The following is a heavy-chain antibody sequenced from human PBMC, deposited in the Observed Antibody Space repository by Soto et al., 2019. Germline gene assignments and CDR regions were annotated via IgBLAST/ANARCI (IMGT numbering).Heavy chain of an antibody. Sequence: SETLSLTCAAYGGSFSGYYWSWIRQPPGKGLEWIGEINHSGSTNYNPSLKSRVTISVDTSKNQFSLKLSSVTAADTAVYYCARALGIAVARYYYYYYGMDVWGQGTTVTVSS. CDR2: INHSGST. CDR1: GGSFSGYY. CDR3: ARALGIAVARYYYYYYGMDV. V-gene: IGHV4-34*01. J-gene: IGHJ6*02. D-gene: IGHD6-19*01.